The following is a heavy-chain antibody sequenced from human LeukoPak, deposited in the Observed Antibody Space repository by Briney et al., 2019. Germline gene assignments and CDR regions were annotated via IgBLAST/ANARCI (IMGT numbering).Heavy chain of an antibody. Sequence: GSLRLSCAASGFTFSSYAMHWVRQAPGKGLEWVAVISYDGSNKYYADSVKGRFTISRDNSKNTLYLQMNSLRAEDTAVYYCARDYYGSGSYGMDVWGQGTTVTVSS. D-gene: IGHD3-10*01. V-gene: IGHV3-30-3*01. CDR3: ARDYYGSGSYGMDV. J-gene: IGHJ6*02. CDR2: ISYDGSNK. CDR1: GFTFSSYA.